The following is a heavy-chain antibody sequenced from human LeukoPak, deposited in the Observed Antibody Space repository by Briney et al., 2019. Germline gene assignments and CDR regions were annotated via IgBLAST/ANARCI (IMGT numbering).Heavy chain of an antibody. CDR3: ASGGAPIGVVVPAATFETDC. CDR2: INPNSGGT. J-gene: IGHJ4*02. V-gene: IGHV1-2*02. CDR1: GYTFTGYY. Sequence: ASVKVSCKASGYTFTGYYMHWVRQAPGQGLEWMGWINPNSGGTNYAQKFQGRVTMTRDTSISTAYMELSRLRSDDTAVYYCASGGAPIGVVVPAATFETDCWGQGTLVTVSS. D-gene: IGHD2-2*01.